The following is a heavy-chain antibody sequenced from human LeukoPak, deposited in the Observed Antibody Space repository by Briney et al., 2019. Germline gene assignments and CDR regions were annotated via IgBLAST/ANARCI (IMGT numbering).Heavy chain of an antibody. D-gene: IGHD3-22*01. CDR2: ISDSGGRT. V-gene: IGHV3-23*01. CDR3: AKRGVVIRVILVGFHKEAYYFDS. CDR1: GITLSNYG. J-gene: IGHJ4*02. Sequence: PGGSLRLSCAVSGITLSNYGMSWVRQAPGKGLKWVAGISDSGGRTNYADSVKGRFTISRDNPKNTLYLQMNSLSAEDTAVYFCAKRGVVIRVILVGFHKEAYYFDSWGQGALVTVSS.